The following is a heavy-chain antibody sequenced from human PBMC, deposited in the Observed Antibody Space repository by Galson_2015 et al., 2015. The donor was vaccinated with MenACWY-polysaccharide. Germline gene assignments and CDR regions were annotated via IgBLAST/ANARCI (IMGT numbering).Heavy chain of an antibody. CDR1: GYTFTSYD. D-gene: IGHD3-3*01. Sequence: SVKVSCKASGYTFTSYDINWVRQATGQGLAWMGYMNPNSGNTGYAQKFQGRVTLTRNTSISTAYMELSSLRSDDTAVYYCARDLRFSPYWGQGALVTVSS. V-gene: IGHV1-8*01. CDR2: MNPNSGNT. J-gene: IGHJ4*02. CDR3: ARDLRFSPY.